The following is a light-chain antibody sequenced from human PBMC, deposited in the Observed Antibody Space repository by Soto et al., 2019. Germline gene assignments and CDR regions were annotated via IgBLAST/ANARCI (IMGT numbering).Light chain of an antibody. Sequence: DIQMTQSPSTLSASVGDRVTITCRASQSISSWLAWYQQKSGKAPKLLIYKASSLESGVPARFSGSGSGTEFTLTISNLQPDDFATYYCQQYHSSPTFGQGTKVEIK. V-gene: IGKV1-5*03. CDR2: KAS. CDR1: QSISSW. CDR3: QQYHSSPT. J-gene: IGKJ1*01.